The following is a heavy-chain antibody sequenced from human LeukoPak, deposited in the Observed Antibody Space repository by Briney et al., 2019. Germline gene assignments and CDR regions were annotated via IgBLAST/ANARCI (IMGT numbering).Heavy chain of an antibody. V-gene: IGHV3-7*01. CDR3: ARDVGYSNSLPY. CDR2: IKQDGSEK. J-gene: IGHJ4*02. Sequence: GGSLRLSCAASGFTFSSYWMSWVRQAPGRGLEWVANIKQDGSEKYYVDSVKGRFTISRDNPKNSLYLQLNSLRAEDAAVYYCARDVGYSNSLPYWGQGTLVTVSS. CDR1: GFTFSSYW. D-gene: IGHD4-11*01.